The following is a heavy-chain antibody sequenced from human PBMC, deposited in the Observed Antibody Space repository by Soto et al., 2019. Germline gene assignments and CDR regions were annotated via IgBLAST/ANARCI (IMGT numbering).Heavy chain of an antibody. J-gene: IGHJ6*02. CDR2: IYPGDSDT. D-gene: IGHD1-26*01. CDR3: ARNRLLQYYYGMDV. CDR1: GYSFANYW. Sequence: PGESLKISCQGSGYSFANYWIAWVRQMPGKGLEGVGVIYPGDSDTRYSPSFRGQVTLSADKSISHVYLQWSSLKASDTAMYYCARNRLLQYYYGMDVWGQGTTVTVSS. V-gene: IGHV5-51*01.